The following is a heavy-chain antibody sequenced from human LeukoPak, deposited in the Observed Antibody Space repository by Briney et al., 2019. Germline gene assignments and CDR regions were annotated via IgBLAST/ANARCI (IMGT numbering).Heavy chain of an antibody. Sequence: ASVKVSCKASGYTFTDYCLHWVRQAPGQGLEWMGWINPNSGGTNYAQNFQGRVTMTKDTSINTAYMEPSRLRSDDTALYYCARDRTIFGATSYYMDVWGKGTTVTVSS. J-gene: IGHJ6*03. V-gene: IGHV1-2*02. CDR1: GYTFTDYC. CDR3: ARDRTIFGATSYYMDV. CDR2: INPNSGGT. D-gene: IGHD3-3*01.